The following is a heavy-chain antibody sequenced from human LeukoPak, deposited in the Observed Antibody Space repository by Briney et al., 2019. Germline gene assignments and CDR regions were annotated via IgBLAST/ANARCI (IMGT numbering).Heavy chain of an antibody. J-gene: IGHJ4*02. CDR3: ARYSSSWESY. CDR1: GGSISSYY. D-gene: IGHD6-13*01. CDR2: IYYSGST. Sequence: SETLSLTSTVSGGSISSYYWSWIRQPPGKGLEWIGYIYYSGSTNYNPSLKSRVTISVDRSKNQFSLKLSSVTAADTAVYYCARYSSSWESYWGQGTLVTVSS. V-gene: IGHV4-59*12.